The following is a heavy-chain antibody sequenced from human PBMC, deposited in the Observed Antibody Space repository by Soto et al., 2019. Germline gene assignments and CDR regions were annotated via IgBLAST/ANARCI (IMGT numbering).Heavy chain of an antibody. Sequence: GESLKISCKGSEYRFNSYWIGWVRQTPGKGLEWIGMIYPGDSDTTYSPSFEGQVTMSVDKSISTAFLQWSSLKASDSATYYCARRGSNGAYVYFPMDVWGQGTTVTAP. V-gene: IGHV5-51*01. J-gene: IGHJ6*02. CDR1: EYRFNSYW. D-gene: IGHD3-16*01. CDR3: ARRGSNGAYVYFPMDV. CDR2: IYPGDSDT.